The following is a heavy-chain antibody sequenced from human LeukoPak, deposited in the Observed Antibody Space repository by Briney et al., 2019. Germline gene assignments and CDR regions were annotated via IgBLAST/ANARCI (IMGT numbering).Heavy chain of an antibody. CDR3: ARYDNGKDYFDY. Sequence: GGSLRLSCAASGFIVTRNYVSWVRQAPGKGREWVSLMYSGGGTSYADSVKGRFTISRDTSKNTLYLQMSSLRAEDTALYYCARYDNGKDYFDYWGQGTLVTVSS. CDR1: GFIVTRNY. CDR2: MYSGGGT. J-gene: IGHJ4*02. V-gene: IGHV3-53*01. D-gene: IGHD1-1*01.